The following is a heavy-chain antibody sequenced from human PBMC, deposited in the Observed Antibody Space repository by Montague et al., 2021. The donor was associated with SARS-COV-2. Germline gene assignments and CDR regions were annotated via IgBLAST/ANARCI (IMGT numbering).Heavy chain of an antibody. Sequence: SLRLSCAASGFTFSSYEMNWVRQAPGKGLEWVSYTSSSGSTIYYADSVKGRFTISRDNAKNSLYLQMNSLRAEDTAVYYCASEQYCSGGSCFYDAFDIWGQGTMVTVSS. J-gene: IGHJ3*02. CDR2: TSSSGSTI. V-gene: IGHV3-48*03. D-gene: IGHD2-15*01. CDR1: GFTFSSYE. CDR3: ASEQYCSGGSCFYDAFDI.